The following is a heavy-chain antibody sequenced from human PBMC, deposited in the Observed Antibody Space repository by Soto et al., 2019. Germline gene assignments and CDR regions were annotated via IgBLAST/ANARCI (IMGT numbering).Heavy chain of an antibody. CDR2: IYYSGST. V-gene: IGHV4-31*03. J-gene: IGHJ3*02. CDR3: ARGYGSGSPDAFDI. Sequence: SETLSLTCTVSGGSISSGGYYWIWIRQHPGKGLECIGYIYYSGSTYYNPSLKSRVTISVDTSKNQFSLKLSSVTAADTAVYYCARGYGSGSPDAFDIWGQGPMVTVSS. D-gene: IGHD3-10*01. CDR1: GGSISSGGYY.